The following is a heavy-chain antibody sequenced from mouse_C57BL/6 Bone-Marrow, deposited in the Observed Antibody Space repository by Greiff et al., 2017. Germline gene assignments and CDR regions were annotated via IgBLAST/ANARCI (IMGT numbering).Heavy chain of an antibody. V-gene: IGHV1-81*01. CDR2: IYPRSGTT. Sequence: VKLVESGAELARPGASVKLSCKASGYTFTSYGISWVKQRTGQGLEWIGEIYPRSGTTYYNEKFKGKATLTADKSSSTAYMELRSLTSEDSAVYFCARRYYGLFAYGGQGTLVTVSA. CDR1: GYTFTSYG. J-gene: IGHJ3*01. D-gene: IGHD1-1*01. CDR3: ARRYYGLFAY.